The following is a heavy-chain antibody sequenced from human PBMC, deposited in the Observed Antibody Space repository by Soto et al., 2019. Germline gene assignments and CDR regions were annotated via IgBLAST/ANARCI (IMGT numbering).Heavy chain of an antibody. CDR1: GVPFSSYA. Sequence: GSLRLSCVASGVPFSSYAMSWVRQTPGKGLEWVSGISGSGGRTYYADSVKRRFTISRDNSNNTLSLQMHILRVEDTAVYFCAKGGYYSLFDIWGQGTVVTVSS. D-gene: IGHD3-16*01. V-gene: IGHV3-23*01. J-gene: IGHJ3*02. CDR2: ISGSGGRT. CDR3: AKGGYYSLFDI.